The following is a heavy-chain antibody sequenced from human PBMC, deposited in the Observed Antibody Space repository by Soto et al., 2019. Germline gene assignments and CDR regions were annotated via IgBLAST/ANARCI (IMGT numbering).Heavy chain of an antibody. CDR1: GYTFTTYY. V-gene: IGHV1-46*01. Sequence: QVQLVQSGAEVKRPGASVKVSCKASGYTFTTYYMHWVRQAPGQGLEWLGIINPNGGSTTNAQKFQGRVTMTRDTSTSTVYLELSSLRSEDTAVYYCARAGYCSGGTCFHGNCDYWGQGTLGTVSA. CDR2: INPNGGST. D-gene: IGHD2-15*01. CDR3: ARAGYCSGGTCFHGNCDY. J-gene: IGHJ4*02.